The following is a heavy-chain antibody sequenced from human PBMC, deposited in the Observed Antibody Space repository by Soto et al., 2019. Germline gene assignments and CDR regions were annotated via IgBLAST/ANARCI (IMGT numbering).Heavy chain of an antibody. CDR3: ARDPIRELLHAFDI. V-gene: IGHV3-21*01. Sequence: GGSLRLSCAASGFTFSSYSMNWVRQAPGKGLEWVSSISSSGSYIYYADSVKGRFTISRDNAKNSLYLQMNSLRAEDTAVYYCARDPIRELLHAFDIWGQGTMVTV. D-gene: IGHD1-26*01. CDR1: GFTFSSYS. J-gene: IGHJ3*02. CDR2: ISSSGSYI.